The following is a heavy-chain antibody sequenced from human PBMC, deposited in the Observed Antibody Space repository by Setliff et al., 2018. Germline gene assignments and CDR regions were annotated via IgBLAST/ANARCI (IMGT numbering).Heavy chain of an antibody. CDR3: ARNWVTAQHYYYGMDV. CDR2: IWNDGSSK. D-gene: IGHD2-21*02. Sequence: PGGSLRLSCAASGFTFSNYGMHWVRQAPGKGLEWVALIWNDGSSKFYGDSVKGRFTISRDNSKNTLYLQMDSLRAEDTAVYYCARNWVTAQHYYYGMDVWGQGTTVTVS. J-gene: IGHJ6*02. V-gene: IGHV3-33*08. CDR1: GFTFSNYG.